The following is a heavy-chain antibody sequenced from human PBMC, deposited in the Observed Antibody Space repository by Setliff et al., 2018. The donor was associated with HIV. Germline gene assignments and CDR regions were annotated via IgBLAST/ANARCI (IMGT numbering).Heavy chain of an antibody. J-gene: IGHJ4*02. CDR1: FSPFPGYY. CDR3: ALDYYDTSGYYQYYFDY. D-gene: IGHD3-22*01. Sequence: SFPSSFSPFPGYYMHWVRQAPGQGLEWMGWINPNNGGTNYATTFLGRVTMTRATFISTAYMELSRLRSDDTAVYYCALDYYDTSGYYQYYFDYWGQGTLVTVSS. CDR2: INPNNGGT. V-gene: IGHV1-2*02.